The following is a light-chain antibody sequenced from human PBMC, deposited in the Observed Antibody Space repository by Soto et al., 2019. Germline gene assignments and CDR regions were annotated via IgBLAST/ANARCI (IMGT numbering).Light chain of an antibody. CDR2: AAS. CDR3: HQSHSAPLP. V-gene: IGKV1-39*01. J-gene: IGKJ4*01. CDR1: QSSSSH. Sequence: QMTQSPSSLFASVGDRVTITCRASQSSSSHLNWYQQKVGQTPRLLIYAASTLQSEVPPRFSGSGSGTEFTLTISVLQREDFATYYCHQSHSAPLPFGGGTKIQI.